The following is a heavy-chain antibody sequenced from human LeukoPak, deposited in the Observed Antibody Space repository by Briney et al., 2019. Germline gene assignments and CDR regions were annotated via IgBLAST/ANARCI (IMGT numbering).Heavy chain of an antibody. V-gene: IGHV7-4-1*02. J-gene: IGHJ4*02. CDR3: TSGYSSSSFSYFDY. Sequence: ASVKVSCKASGYTFSSYAMNWVRQAPGQGLEWMGWINTNTGNPTYAQGFTGRFVFSLDTSVSTAYLQISSLKAEDTAVYYCTSGYSSSSFSYFDYWGQGTLVTVSS. D-gene: IGHD6-6*01. CDR2: INTNTGNP. CDR1: GYTFSSYA.